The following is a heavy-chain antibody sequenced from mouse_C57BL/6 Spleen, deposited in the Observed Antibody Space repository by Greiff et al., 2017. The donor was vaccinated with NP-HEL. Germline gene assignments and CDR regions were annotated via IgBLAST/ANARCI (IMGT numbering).Heavy chain of an antibody. CDR2: IRNKANGYTT. CDR1: GFTFTDYY. Sequence: EVKLMESGGGLVQPGGSLSLSCAASGFTFTDYYMSWVRQPPGKALEWLGFIRNKANGYTTEYSASVKGRFTISRDNSQSILYLQMNALRAEDSATYYCARRGNYVGAMDYWGQGTSVTVSS. D-gene: IGHD2-1*01. V-gene: IGHV7-3*01. CDR3: ARRGNYVGAMDY. J-gene: IGHJ4*01.